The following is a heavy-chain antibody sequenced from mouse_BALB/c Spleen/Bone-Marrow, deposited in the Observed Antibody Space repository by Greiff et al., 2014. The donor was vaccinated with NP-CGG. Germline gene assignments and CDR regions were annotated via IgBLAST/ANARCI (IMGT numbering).Heavy chain of an antibody. CDR3: ARVRNWADY. D-gene: IGHD4-1*01. CDR1: GYAFSSYW. CDR2: IYPGDGDT. Sequence: VKLMESGAELVRPGSSVKISCKASGYAFSSYWMNWVKQRPGRGLEWIGQIYPGDGDTNYNGRFKGKATLTADKSSSTAYMQLSSLTSEDSAFYFCARVRNWADYWGQGTTLTVSS. J-gene: IGHJ2*01. V-gene: IGHV1-80*01.